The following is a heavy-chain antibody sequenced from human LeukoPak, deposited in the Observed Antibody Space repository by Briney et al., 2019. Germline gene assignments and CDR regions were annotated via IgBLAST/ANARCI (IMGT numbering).Heavy chain of an antibody. CDR3: ARGRRSDGSGPPYFDY. CDR2: IQQDGSEK. V-gene: IGHV3-7*01. J-gene: IGHJ4*02. Sequence: GGSLRLSCAASGFTFSSYWMSWVRQAPGKGLEWGANIQQDGSEKYYVDSVKGRFTISRDNAKNSLYLQMNSLRAEDTAVYYCARGRRSDGSGPPYFDYWGQGTLVTVSS. CDR1: GFTFSSYW. D-gene: IGHD6-19*01.